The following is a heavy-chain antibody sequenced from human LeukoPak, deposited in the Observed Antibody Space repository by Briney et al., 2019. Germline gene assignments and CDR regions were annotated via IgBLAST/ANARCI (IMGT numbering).Heavy chain of an antibody. CDR1: GGSISSYY. J-gene: IGHJ5*02. CDR3: ARGYCSGGSCYSYGWFDP. Sequence: PSETLSLTCTVSGGSISSYYWSWIRQPPGKGLEWIGYIYYSGSTSYNPSLKSPVTISVNTSKNQSSLKLSSVTAADTAVYYCARGYCSGGSCYSYGWFDPWGQGTLVTVSS. D-gene: IGHD2-15*01. V-gene: IGHV4-59*08. CDR2: IYYSGST.